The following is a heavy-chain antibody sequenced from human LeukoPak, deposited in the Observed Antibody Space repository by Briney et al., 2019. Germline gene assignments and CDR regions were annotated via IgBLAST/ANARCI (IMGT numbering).Heavy chain of an antibody. CDR2: IWRDGRER. V-gene: IGHV3-33*08. Sequence: GGSLSLSCAASGFTFRSYVMIWVRQAARRGVEGVAVIWRDGRERFYAGSVKGRCTISRDNDQDPVFLKMNSLRAEDTAMYYCARDAQRGFDYSNSLRYWGHGTLVTVSS. CDR1: GFTFRSYV. J-gene: IGHJ4*01. CDR3: ARDAQRGFDYSNSLRY. D-gene: IGHD4-11*01.